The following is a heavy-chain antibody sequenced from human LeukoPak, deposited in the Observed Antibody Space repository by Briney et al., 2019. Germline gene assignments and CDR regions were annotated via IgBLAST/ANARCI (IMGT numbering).Heavy chain of an antibody. V-gene: IGHV1-8*01. D-gene: IGHD2-15*01. CDR2: MNPNSGNT. J-gene: IGHJ4*02. CDR3: ARAGGYCGRISCPYYFDY. Sequence: PEASVKVSCKASGDTSISYAITWVRQATGQGLEWMGWMNPNSGNTGYAQKFQGRVTMTRNTSISTAYMELSSLRSEDTAVYYCARAGGYCGRISCPYYFDYWGQGSLVAVSS. CDR1: GDTSISYA.